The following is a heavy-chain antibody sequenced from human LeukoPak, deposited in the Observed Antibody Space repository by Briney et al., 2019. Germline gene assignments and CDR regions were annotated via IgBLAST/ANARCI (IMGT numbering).Heavy chain of an antibody. CDR1: GGTISSYY. D-gene: IGHD2-2*01. CDR3: ARDRCSSTSCSYFDY. Sequence: SETLSLTCTVSGGTISSYYWSWIRQPPGKGLEWIGYIYYSGSTNYNPSLKRRVTISVDTSKTQFSLKLSSVTAADTAVYYCARDRCSSTSCSYFDYWGQGTLVTVSS. V-gene: IGHV4-59*01. CDR2: IYYSGST. J-gene: IGHJ4*02.